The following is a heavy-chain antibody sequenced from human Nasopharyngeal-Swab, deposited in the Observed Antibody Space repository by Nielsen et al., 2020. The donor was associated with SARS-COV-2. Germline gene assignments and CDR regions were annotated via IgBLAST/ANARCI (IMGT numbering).Heavy chain of an antibody. CDR1: GGTFSSYA. V-gene: IGHV1-18*01. Sequence: ASVKVSCKASGGTFSSYAISWVRQAPGQGLEWMGWISAYNGNTNYAQKLQGRVTMTTDTSTSTAYMELRSLRSDDTAVYYCASSRAVAGKGGSDYWGQGTLVTVSS. J-gene: IGHJ4*02. D-gene: IGHD6-19*01. CDR3: ASSRAVAGKGGSDY. CDR2: ISAYNGNT.